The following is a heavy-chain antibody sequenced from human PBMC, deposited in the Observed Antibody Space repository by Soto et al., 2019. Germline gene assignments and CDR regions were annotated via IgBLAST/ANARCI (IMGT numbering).Heavy chain of an antibody. J-gene: IGHJ3*02. Sequence: ASVKVGCKVSGYTLTGYYLHWLRQAPGQGLERIGWINPNRGGTNYAQKFQDRVTMTRDTSISTAYMALTTLRSDDTAAYYCASTYCSSTSCYTVLRAFDIWGQGTMVTVSS. V-gene: IGHV1-2*02. D-gene: IGHD2-2*02. CDR2: INPNRGGT. CDR1: GYTLTGYY. CDR3: ASTYCSSTSCYTVLRAFDI.